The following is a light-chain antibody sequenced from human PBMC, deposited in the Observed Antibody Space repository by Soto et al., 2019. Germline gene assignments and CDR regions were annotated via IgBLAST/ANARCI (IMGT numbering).Light chain of an antibody. V-gene: IGKV3-20*01. Sequence: EFVLTQSPGTLSLSPGERATLSCRASQSLTNSFIAWYQQRPGQAPRLLIYDTSSRASGIPDRFSGSGSGTDFTLTISRLEPEDFAVYFCQQYSDLPMTFGQGTRLEI. CDR3: QQYSDLPMT. CDR2: DTS. CDR1: QSLTNSF. J-gene: IGKJ5*01.